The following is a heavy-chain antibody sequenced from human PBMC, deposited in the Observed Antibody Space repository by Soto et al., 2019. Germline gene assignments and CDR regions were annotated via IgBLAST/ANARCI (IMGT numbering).Heavy chain of an antibody. D-gene: IGHD6-13*01. J-gene: IGHJ4*02. CDR1: GFTFSSYA. CDR2: ISYDGSNK. V-gene: IGHV3-30-3*01. CDR3: ASPAPYSSSWYVCDY. Sequence: QVQLVESGGGVVQPGRSLRLSCAASGFTFSSYAMHWVRQAPGKGLEWVAVISYDGSNKYYADSVKGRFTISRDNSKNTLYLQMNSLRAEDTAVYYCASPAPYSSSWYVCDYWGQGTLVTVSS.